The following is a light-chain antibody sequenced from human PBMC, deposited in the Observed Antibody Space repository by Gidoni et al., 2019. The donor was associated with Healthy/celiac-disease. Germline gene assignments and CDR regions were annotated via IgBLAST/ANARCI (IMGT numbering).Light chain of an antibody. J-gene: IGKJ4*01. CDR2: DAS. CDR1: QSVSSY. V-gene: IGKV3-11*01. Sequence: EIVLTHSPATLSLSPGERATLSCRASQSVSSYLAWYQQKPGQAPRLPIYDASNRATGIPARFSGSGSGTDCTLTISSLEPEDFAVYYCQQRSNWLTFXGXTKVXNK. CDR3: QQRSNWLT.